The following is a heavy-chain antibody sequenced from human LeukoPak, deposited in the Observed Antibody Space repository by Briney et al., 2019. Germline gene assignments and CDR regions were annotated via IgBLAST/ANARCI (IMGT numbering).Heavy chain of an antibody. CDR1: GFTFSSYE. V-gene: IGHV3-48*03. D-gene: IGHD2-2*01. CDR2: ISSSGSTI. CDR3: ARGLLYAGFDY. Sequence: TGGSLRLSCAASGFTFSSYEMNWVRQAPGKGLEWVSYISSSGSTIYYADSVKGRFTISRDNAKNSLYLQMNSLRAEDTAVYYCARGLLYAGFDYWGQGTPVTVSS. J-gene: IGHJ4*02.